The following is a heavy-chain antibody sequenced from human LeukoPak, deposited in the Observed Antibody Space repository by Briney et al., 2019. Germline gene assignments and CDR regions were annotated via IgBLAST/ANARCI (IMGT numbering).Heavy chain of an antibody. V-gene: IGHV1-2*02. J-gene: IGHJ5*02. CDR2: INPNSGGT. CDR3: AREGGGNPNWFDP. Sequence: ASVKVSCKASGYTFTGYYMHWVRQVPGQALEWMGWINPNSGGTNYAQKFQGRVTMTRDTSISTAYMELSRLRSDDTAVYYCAREGGGNPNWFDPWGQGTLVTVSS. CDR1: GYTFTGYY. D-gene: IGHD4-23*01.